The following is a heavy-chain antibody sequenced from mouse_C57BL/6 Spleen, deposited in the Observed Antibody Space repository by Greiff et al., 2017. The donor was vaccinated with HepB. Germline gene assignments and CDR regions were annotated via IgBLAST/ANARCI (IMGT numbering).Heavy chain of an antibody. D-gene: IGHD1-1*01. J-gene: IGHJ4*01. V-gene: IGHV1-82*01. Sequence: QVQLQQSGPELVKPGASVKISCKASGYAFSSSWMNWVKQRPGKGLEWIGRIYPGDGDTNYNGKFKGKATLTADKSSSTAYMQLSSLTSEDSAVYFCARWHYGSFPYYAMDYWGQGTSVTVSS. CDR3: ARWHYGSFPYYAMDY. CDR1: GYAFSSSW. CDR2: IYPGDGDT.